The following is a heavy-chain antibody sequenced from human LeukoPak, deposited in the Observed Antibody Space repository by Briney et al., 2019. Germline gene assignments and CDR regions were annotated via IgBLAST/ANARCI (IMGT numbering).Heavy chain of an antibody. Sequence: GGSLRLSCAASGLTFADYTMHWVRQAPGKGLEWVSLISRNGVATKYADSVKGRFTISRDNSKNSLYLQMNSLRAEDTALYYCAKSRYDSSGLDYWGQGTLVTVSS. CDR3: AKSRYDSSGLDY. V-gene: IGHV3-43D*04. D-gene: IGHD3-22*01. CDR2: ISRNGVAT. CDR1: GLTFADYT. J-gene: IGHJ4*02.